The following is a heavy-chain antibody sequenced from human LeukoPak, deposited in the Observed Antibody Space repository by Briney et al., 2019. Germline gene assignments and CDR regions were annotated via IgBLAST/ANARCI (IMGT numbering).Heavy chain of an antibody. CDR2: ISYSGGNK. D-gene: IGHD6-19*01. Sequence: GGSLRLSCAASGFTFSTYCMHWVRQAPGKGLEWVAAISYSGGNKYHAESVKGRFTISRDNSENTLYLQMNSLRAEDTAVYFCARESDSGGDSSGWYTAWGQGTLVTVSS. CDR1: GFTFSTYC. V-gene: IGHV3-30*03. J-gene: IGHJ5*02. CDR3: ARESDSGGDSSGWYTA.